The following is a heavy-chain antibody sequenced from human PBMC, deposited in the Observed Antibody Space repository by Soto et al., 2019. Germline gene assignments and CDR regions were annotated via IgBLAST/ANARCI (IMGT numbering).Heavy chain of an antibody. CDR2: ISSSSSYI. J-gene: IGHJ3*02. V-gene: IGHV3-21*01. D-gene: IGHD1-26*01. CDR3: AEWELLTHDAFDI. CDR1: GFSFSSYS. Sequence: PGRSLTLSCAAAGFSFSSYSMNWVRQAPGKGLEWVSSISSSSSYIYYADSVKGRFTISRDNAKNSLYLQMNSLRAEDTAVYYCAEWELLTHDAFDIWGQGTMVTASS.